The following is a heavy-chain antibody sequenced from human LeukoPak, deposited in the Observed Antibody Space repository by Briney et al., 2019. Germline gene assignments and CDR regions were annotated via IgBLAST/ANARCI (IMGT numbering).Heavy chain of an antibody. V-gene: IGHV4-31*03. CDR3: ARVETQDYDFWSGYGNWFDP. Sequence: NPSETLSLTCTVSGGSISSGGYYWSWIRQHPGKGLEWIGYIYYSGSTYYNPSLKSRVTISVDTSKNQFSLKLSSVTAADTAVYYCARVETQDYDFWSGYGNWFDPWGQGTLVTVSS. J-gene: IGHJ5*02. D-gene: IGHD3-3*01. CDR1: GGSISSGGYY. CDR2: IYYSGST.